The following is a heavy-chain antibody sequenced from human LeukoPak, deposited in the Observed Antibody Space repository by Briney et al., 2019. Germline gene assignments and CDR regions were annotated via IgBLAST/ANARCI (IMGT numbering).Heavy chain of an antibody. Sequence: RSLRLSCAASGFTFSSYAMHWVRQAPGKGLEWVAVISYDGSNKYYADSVKGRFTISRDNSKNTLYLQMNSLRAEGTAVYYCARDTTDYFDYWGQGTLVTVSS. J-gene: IGHJ4*02. CDR1: GFTFSSYA. V-gene: IGHV3-30-3*01. D-gene: IGHD4-17*01. CDR2: ISYDGSNK. CDR3: ARDTTDYFDY.